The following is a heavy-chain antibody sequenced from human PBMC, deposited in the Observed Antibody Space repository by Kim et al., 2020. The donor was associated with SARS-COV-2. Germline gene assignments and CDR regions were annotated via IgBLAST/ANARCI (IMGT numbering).Heavy chain of an antibody. CDR2: IRSKANSYAT. CDR1: GFTFSGSA. D-gene: IGHD3-9*01. CDR3: TRKLLLTGYYTDAYYGMDV. Sequence: GGSLRLSCAASGFTFSGSAMHWVRQASGTGLEWVGRIRSKANSYATSYAASVKGRFTISRDDSKNTAYLQMNSLKTEDTAVYYCTRKLLLTGYYTDAYYGMDVWGQGTTVTVSS. J-gene: IGHJ6*02. V-gene: IGHV3-73*01.